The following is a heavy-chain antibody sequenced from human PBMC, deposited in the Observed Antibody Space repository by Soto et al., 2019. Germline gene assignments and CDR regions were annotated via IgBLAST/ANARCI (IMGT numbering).Heavy chain of an antibody. CDR3: AREGGITMVRGVISYYGMDV. CDR2: IYYSGST. D-gene: IGHD3-10*01. J-gene: IGHJ6*01. Sequence: PSETLSVTCTFSVGSISIYYWSWIRQPPGKGLEWIGYIYYSGSTNYNPSLKSRVTISVDTSKNQFSLKLSSVTAADTAVYYCAREGGITMVRGVISYYGMDVWGQGTPVTVSS. CDR1: VGSISIYY. V-gene: IGHV4-59*01.